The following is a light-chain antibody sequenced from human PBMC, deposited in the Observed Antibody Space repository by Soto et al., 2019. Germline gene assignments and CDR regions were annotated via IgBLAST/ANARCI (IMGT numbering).Light chain of an antibody. CDR1: SSNIGAGYD. J-gene: IGLJ2*01. CDR2: GNS. CDR3: QSYDSSLSGSV. V-gene: IGLV1-40*01. Sequence: QAVVTQSPSVSGAPGQRVTISCTGSSSNIGAGYDVHWYQQLPGTVPKLLIYGNSNRPSGVPDRFSGSKSGTSASLAITGLQAEDEADYYCQSYDSSLSGSVFGGGIQLTVL.